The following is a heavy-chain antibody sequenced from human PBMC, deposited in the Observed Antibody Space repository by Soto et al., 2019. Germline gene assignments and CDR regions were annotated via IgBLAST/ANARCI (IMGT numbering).Heavy chain of an antibody. J-gene: IGHJ4*02. CDR1: GDSIPSDTAA. V-gene: IGHV6-1*01. CDR2: TYYRSRWFT. Sequence: SQTLSLTCAISGDSIPSDTAAWGWIRQSPSRGLEWLGRTYYRSRWFTDYALSVKSRITINPDTSKNQFSLQLNSVTPEDTAVYYCAREVTTRPQFDLWGQGTLVTVSS. CDR3: AREVTTRPQFDL. D-gene: IGHD1-1*01.